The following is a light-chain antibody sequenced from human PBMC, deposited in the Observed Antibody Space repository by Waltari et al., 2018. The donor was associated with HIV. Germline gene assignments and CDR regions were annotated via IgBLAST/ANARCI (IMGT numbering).Light chain of an antibody. Sequence: QSALTQPASVSGSPGQSIPISCTGTSSDVGGYNYISWYQPHPGKAPKVMIYDVSKRPSGVSNRFSGSKSGNTASLTISGLQAEDEADYYCCSYVGSSTWVFGGGTKLTVL. CDR1: SSDVGGYNY. CDR3: CSYVGSSTWV. CDR2: DVS. V-gene: IGLV2-23*02. J-gene: IGLJ3*02.